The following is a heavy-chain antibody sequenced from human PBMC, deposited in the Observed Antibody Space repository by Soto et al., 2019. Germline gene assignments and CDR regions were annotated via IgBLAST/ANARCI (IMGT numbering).Heavy chain of an antibody. D-gene: IGHD1-26*01. V-gene: IGHV3-21*01. J-gene: IGHJ4*02. CDR1: GFTFSSYS. CDR3: ARTEGATDY. CDR2: ISSSSSYI. Sequence: PGGSLRLSCAASGFTFSSYSMNGVRQAPGKGLEWVSSISSSSSYIDYADSVKGRFTISRDNAKNSLYLQMNSLRAEDKAVYYCARTEGATDYWGQGTLVTVSS.